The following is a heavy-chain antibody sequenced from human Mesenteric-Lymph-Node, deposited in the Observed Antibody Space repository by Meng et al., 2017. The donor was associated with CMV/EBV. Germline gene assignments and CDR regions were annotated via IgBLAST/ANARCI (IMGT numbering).Heavy chain of an antibody. D-gene: IGHD3-3*01. CDR3: ARPSKGVVRFPFVYGLDV. Sequence: GGSLRLSCEASGFSVNSDYMSWVRQAPGKGLEWVSVLYSGGSAYYTDSVKGRFIISRDNSKNTLYLQMNTLTAEDTAVYYCARPSKGVVRFPFVYGLDVWGQGTTVTVSS. V-gene: IGHV3-66*02. CDR2: LYSGGSA. J-gene: IGHJ6*02. CDR1: GFSVNSDY.